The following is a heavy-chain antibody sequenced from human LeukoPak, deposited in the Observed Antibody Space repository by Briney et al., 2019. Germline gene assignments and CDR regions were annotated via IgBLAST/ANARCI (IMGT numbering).Heavy chain of an antibody. V-gene: IGHV4-38-2*02. J-gene: IGHJ3*02. CDR3: ARVSAEGAFDI. CDR1: GYPISSGYY. Sequence: SETLSLTCTVSGYPISSGYYWGWIRQPPGKGLEWIGSIYHSGSTYYNPSLKSRVTISVDTSKNQFSLKLSSVTAADTAVYYCARVSAEGAFDIWGQGTMVTVSS. CDR2: IYHSGST.